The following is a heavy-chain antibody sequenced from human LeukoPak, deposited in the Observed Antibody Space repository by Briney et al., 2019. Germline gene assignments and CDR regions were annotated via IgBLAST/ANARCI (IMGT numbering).Heavy chain of an antibody. Sequence: SETLSLTCTVSGYSISSGYYWSWIRQPPGKGLEWIGEINHSGSTNYNPSLKSRVTISVDTSKNQFSLKLSSVTAADTAVYYCATRHIKYSSGWYGTFDYWGQGTLVTVSS. V-gene: IGHV4-38-2*02. CDR1: GYSISSGYY. CDR3: ATRHIKYSSGWYGTFDY. J-gene: IGHJ4*02. CDR2: INHSGST. D-gene: IGHD6-19*01.